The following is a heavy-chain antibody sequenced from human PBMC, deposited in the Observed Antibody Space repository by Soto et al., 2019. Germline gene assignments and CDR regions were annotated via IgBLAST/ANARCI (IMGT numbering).Heavy chain of an antibody. J-gene: IGHJ3*02. V-gene: IGHV2-5*02. Sequence: QITLKESGPTLVKPTQTLTLTCTFSGFSLSTSGVGVGWIRQPPGKALEWLALIYWDDDKRYSPSLKSRLTITKDTSKNQVVLTMTNMDPVDTATYYCAHLAWAIFGVVIRTYAFDIWGQGTMVTVSS. CDR2: IYWDDDK. D-gene: IGHD3-3*01. CDR3: AHLAWAIFGVVIRTYAFDI. CDR1: GFSLSTSGVG.